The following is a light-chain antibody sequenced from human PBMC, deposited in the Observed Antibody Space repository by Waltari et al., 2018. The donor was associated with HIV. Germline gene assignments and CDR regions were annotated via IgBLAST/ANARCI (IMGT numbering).Light chain of an antibody. Sequence: SVLTQPPSASGTPGRKVTISFPGSSSNIGSNSVFLYPHLPGAAPKLLIYRDTRRPSGVPDRFSGSKSGTSASLAISGLRSEDEAVYSCATWDDSLNGVLFGGGTNLNVL. CDR3: ATWDDSLNGVL. V-gene: IGLV1-47*01. CDR2: RDT. CDR1: SSNIGSNS. J-gene: IGLJ2*01.